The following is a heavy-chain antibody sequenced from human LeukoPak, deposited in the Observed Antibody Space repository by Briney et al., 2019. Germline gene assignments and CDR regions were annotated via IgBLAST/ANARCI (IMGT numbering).Heavy chain of an antibody. Sequence: PSETLSLTCTVSGGSLSSSSYYWGWIRQPPGKGLEWIGSIYYSGSTYYNPSLKSRVTISVDTSKNQFSLKLSSVTAADTAVYYCARRVGYSSSWPPAIGFGYWGQGTLVTVSS. CDR3: ARRVGYSSSWPPAIGFGY. CDR2: IYYSGST. D-gene: IGHD6-13*01. J-gene: IGHJ4*02. CDR1: GGSLSSSSYY. V-gene: IGHV4-39*01.